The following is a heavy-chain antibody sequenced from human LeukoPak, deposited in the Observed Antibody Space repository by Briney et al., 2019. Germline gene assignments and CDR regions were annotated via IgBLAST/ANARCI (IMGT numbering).Heavy chain of an antibody. V-gene: IGHV3-23*01. D-gene: IGHD6-13*01. J-gene: IGHJ4*02. Sequence: PGGSLGLSCAASGFTFSSDAMSWVRQAPGKGREWVSAISGSGGSTYYADSVKGRFTISRDNSKNTLYLQMNSLRAEDTAVYYCAKGGLRQQLVWARIYYFDYWGQGTLVTVSS. CDR1: GFTFSSDA. CDR3: AKGGLRQQLVWARIYYFDY. CDR2: ISGSGGST.